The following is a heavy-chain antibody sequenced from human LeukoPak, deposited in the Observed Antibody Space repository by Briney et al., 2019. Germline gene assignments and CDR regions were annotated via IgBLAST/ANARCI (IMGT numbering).Heavy chain of an antibody. Sequence: SETLSLTCTVSGGSISSGDYYWSWIRQPPGKGLEWIGYIYYSGSTYYNPSLKSRVTISVDTSKSQFSLKLSSVTAADTAVYYCARASTSETYGMDVWGQGTTVTVSS. V-gene: IGHV4-30-4*01. CDR1: GGSISSGDYY. CDR3: ARASTSETYGMDV. D-gene: IGHD2-2*01. J-gene: IGHJ6*02. CDR2: IYYSGST.